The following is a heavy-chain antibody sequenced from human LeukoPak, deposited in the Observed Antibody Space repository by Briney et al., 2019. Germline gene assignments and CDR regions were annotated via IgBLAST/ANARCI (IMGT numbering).Heavy chain of an antibody. CDR2: ISSGGGVT. V-gene: IGHV3-23*01. CDR1: GFTFSSYS. J-gene: IGHJ4*02. CDR3: APTAVSGTRGN. Sequence: GGSLRLSCAASGFTFSSYSMSWVRQAPGKGLEWVSVISSGGGVTHYADSMKGRFTISRNNSKNTLYLQMNSLRAEDTAIYYCAPTAVSGTRGNWGQGTLVTVSS. D-gene: IGHD6-19*01.